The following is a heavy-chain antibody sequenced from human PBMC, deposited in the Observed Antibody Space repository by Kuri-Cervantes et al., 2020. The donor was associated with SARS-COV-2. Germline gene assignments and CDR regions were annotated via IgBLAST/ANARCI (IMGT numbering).Heavy chain of an antibody. J-gene: IGHJ3*01. CDR2: IYPGDSDT. Sequence: GGSLRLSCKGSGYSFTSYWIGWVRQMPGKGLEWMGIIYPGDSDTRYSPSFQGQVTISADKSISTAYLQWSSLKASDTAIYYCARRTMPRGITDSFDVWGQGTMVTVSS. D-gene: IGHD2-2*01. CDR3: ARRTMPRGITDSFDV. V-gene: IGHV5-51*01. CDR1: GYSFTSYW.